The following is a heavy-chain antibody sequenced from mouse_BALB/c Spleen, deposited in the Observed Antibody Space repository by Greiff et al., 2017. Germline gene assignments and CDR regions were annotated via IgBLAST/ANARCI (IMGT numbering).Heavy chain of an antibody. V-gene: IGHV1-63*02. CDR3: ARSYGNYEKDY. CDR2: IYPGGGYT. J-gene: IGHJ2*01. CDR1: GYTFTNYW. D-gene: IGHD2-1*01. Sequence: VQLQQSGAELVRPGTSVKISCKASGYTFTNYWLGWVKQRPGHGLEWIGDIYPGGGYTNYNEKFKGKATLTADTSSSTAYMQLSSLTSEDSAVYFCARSYGNYEKDYWGQGTTLTVSS.